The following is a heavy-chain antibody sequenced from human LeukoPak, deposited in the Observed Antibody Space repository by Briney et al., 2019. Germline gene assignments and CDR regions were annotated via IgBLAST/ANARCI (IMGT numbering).Heavy chain of an antibody. D-gene: IGHD3-16*02. CDR1: GFTFDDYA. V-gene: IGHV3-43*02. CDR3: AKDLGDYVWGSYRPPPGFFDY. CDR2: ISGDGGST. Sequence: PGGSLRLSCAASGFTFDDYAMHWVRQAPGKGLEWVSLISGDGGSTHYADSVKGRFTISRDNSKNSLYLQMNSLRTEDTALYYCAKDLGDYVWGSYRPPPGFFDYWGQGTLVTVSS. J-gene: IGHJ4*02.